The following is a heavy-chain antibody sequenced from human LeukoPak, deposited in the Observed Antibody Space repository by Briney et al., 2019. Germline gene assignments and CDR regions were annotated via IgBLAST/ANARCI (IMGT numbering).Heavy chain of an antibody. CDR1: GYTFTGYY. V-gene: IGHV1-2*02. Sequence: ASVKVSCKASGYTFTGYYMHWVRQAPGQGLEWMGWINPNSGGTNYAQKFLGRVTLTRDTSITTAYMELSRLRSDDTAVYYCARDGSVAANDYWGQGTLVTVSS. D-gene: IGHD1-26*01. J-gene: IGHJ4*02. CDR3: ARDGSVAANDY. CDR2: INPNSGGT.